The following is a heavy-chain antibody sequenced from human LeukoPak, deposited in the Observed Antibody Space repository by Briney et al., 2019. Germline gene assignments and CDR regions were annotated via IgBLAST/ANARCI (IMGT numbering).Heavy chain of an antibody. CDR3: ASTDFGSFPFDS. CDR2: INTNTGNP. J-gene: IGHJ4*02. V-gene: IGHV7-4-1*02. Sequence: ASVKVSCKASGYSFTSHAMNWVRQAPGQGLEGMGWINTNTGNPTYAQGFTGRFVFFFDTSVSTAYLQISSLKAEDSGVYYCASTDFGSFPFDSWGQGTLVTVSS. D-gene: IGHD3-3*01. CDR1: GYSFTSHA.